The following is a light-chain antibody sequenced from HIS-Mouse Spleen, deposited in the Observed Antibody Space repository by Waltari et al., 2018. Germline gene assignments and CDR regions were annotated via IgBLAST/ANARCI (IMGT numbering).Light chain of an antibody. CDR3: YSTDSSGNHRRV. CDR2: EDS. Sequence: SYELTQPPSVSVSPGQTARINCPGDAVPKKYAYWYQQKSGQAPVLVIYEDSKRPSGIPERFSGSSSGTMATLTISGAQVEDEADYYCYSTDSSGNHRRVFGGGTKLTVL. V-gene: IGLV3-10*01. CDR1: AVPKKY. J-gene: IGLJ3*02.